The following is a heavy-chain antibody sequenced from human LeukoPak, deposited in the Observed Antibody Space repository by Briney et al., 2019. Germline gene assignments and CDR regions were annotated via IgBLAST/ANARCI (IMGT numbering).Heavy chain of an antibody. CDR2: IDDSGNT. Sequence: PSETLSLTCTVSGGSISGYYWSWIRRPPGMRLEWIGYIDDSGNTNYNPSLKSQVTISVDKSKNQFSLKLSSVTAADTAVYYCARHQSGYNWFDPWGQGTLVTVSS. CDR3: ARHQSGYNWFDP. V-gene: IGHV4-59*08. D-gene: IGHD5-12*01. CDR1: GGSISGYY. J-gene: IGHJ5*02.